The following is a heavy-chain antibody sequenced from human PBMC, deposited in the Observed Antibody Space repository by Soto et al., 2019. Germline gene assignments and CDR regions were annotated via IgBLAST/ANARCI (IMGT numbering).Heavy chain of an antibody. D-gene: IGHD4-4*01. CDR2: IRSKAYGGTT. J-gene: IGHJ6*02. CDR3: TRANSNLRYYYYGMDV. Sequence: GGSLRLSCTASGFTFGDYAMSWFRQAPGKGLEWVGFIRSKAYGGTTEYAASVKGRFAISRDDSKSIAYLQMNSLKTEDTAVYYCTRANSNLRYYYYGMDVWGQGTTVTVSS. CDR1: GFTFGDYA. V-gene: IGHV3-49*03.